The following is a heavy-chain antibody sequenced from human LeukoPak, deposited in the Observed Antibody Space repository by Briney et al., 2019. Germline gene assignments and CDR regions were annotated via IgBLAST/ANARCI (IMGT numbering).Heavy chain of an antibody. D-gene: IGHD6-19*01. Sequence: GGSLKLSCAASGFTFSGSAMHWVRQASGKGLEWVGRIRSKANSYATAYAASVKGRFTISRDDSKNTAYLQMNSLRAEDTAVYYCAKDLVAVAGGSQIDYWGQGTLVTVSS. J-gene: IGHJ4*02. V-gene: IGHV3-73*01. CDR1: GFTFSGSA. CDR2: IRSKANSYAT. CDR3: AKDLVAVAGGSQIDY.